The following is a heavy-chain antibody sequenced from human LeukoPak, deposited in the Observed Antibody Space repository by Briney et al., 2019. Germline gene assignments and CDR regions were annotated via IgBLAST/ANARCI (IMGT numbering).Heavy chain of an antibody. CDR3: ASRGQYGGNSDY. CDR2: IYSGGST. J-gene: IGHJ4*02. CDR1: GFTFNTFN. Sequence: PGGSLRLSCAASGFTFNTFNMNWVRQAPGKGLEWVSVIYSGGSTYYADSVKGRFTISRHNSKNTLYLQMNSLRAEDTAVYYCASRGQYGGNSDYWGQGTLVTVSS. V-gene: IGHV3-53*04. D-gene: IGHD4-23*01.